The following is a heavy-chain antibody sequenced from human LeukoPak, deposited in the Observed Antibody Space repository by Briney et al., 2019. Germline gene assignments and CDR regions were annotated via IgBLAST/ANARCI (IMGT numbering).Heavy chain of an antibody. V-gene: IGHV3-66*01. CDR3: ARDYRRFGELLHHYYYGMDV. J-gene: IGHJ6*02. CDR1: GFTVSSIY. CDR2: IYSGGST. Sequence: GGSLRLSCAASGFTVSSIYMSWVRQAPGKGLEWVSVIYSGGSTYYADSVKGRFTISRDNSKNTLYLQMNSLRAEDTAVYYCARDYRRFGELLHHYYYGMDVWGQGTTVTVSS. D-gene: IGHD3-10*01.